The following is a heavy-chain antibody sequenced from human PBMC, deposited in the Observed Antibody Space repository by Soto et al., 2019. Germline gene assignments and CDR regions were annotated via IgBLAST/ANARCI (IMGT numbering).Heavy chain of an antibody. CDR2: IYYSGST. CDR3: ARGGDILTGYREVDY. V-gene: IGHV4-59*01. D-gene: IGHD3-9*01. CDR1: GGSSSSYY. Sequence: SETLSLTCTVSGGSSSSYYWSWIRQPPGKGLEWIGYIYYSGSTNYNPSLKSRVTISVDTSKNQFSLKLSSVTAADTAVYYCARGGDILTGYREVDYWGQGSLVTVSS. J-gene: IGHJ4*02.